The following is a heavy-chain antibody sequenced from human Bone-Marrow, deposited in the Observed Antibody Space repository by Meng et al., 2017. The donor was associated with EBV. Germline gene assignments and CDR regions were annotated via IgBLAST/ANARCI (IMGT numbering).Heavy chain of an antibody. J-gene: IGHJ4*02. CDR3: ASESGRGFTPDY. D-gene: IGHD3-10*01. V-gene: IGHV1-69*01. CDR1: GGTFRSDA. CDR2: LIPLSDAP. Sequence: GEGVQSGAEVKQPGSSVKGSCKTSGGTFRSDAISWVRQAPGQGLEWMGGLIPLSDAPHYAQKFQGRVTITADESTSTHYLDLSGLRAEDTAVYYCASESGRGFTPDYWGQGTLVTVSS.